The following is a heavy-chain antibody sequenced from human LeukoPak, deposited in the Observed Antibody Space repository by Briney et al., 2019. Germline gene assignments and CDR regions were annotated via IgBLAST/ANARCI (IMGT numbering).Heavy chain of an antibody. Sequence: GESLKISCEASGHTFTNSWIAWVRQKPGKGPEWMGLIYPDDSDTRYNPSFQGQVIISADKSISTAYLQWSSLKASDTAMYYCARSAGHCSDGLCYAYNWFDLWGRGTLVTVSS. J-gene: IGHJ5*02. CDR2: IYPDDSDT. CDR1: GHTFTNSW. D-gene: IGHD2-8*01. CDR3: ARSAGHCSDGLCYAYNWFDL. V-gene: IGHV5-51*01.